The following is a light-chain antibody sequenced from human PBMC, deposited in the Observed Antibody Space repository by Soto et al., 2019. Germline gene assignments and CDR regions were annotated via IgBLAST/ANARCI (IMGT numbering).Light chain of an antibody. V-gene: IGLV1-44*01. Sequence: QSVLTQPLSASGTPGQRVTISCSGSSSNIGSNTVNWYQQLPGTAPKPVIYRNNQRRSGVPDRFSGSKSGTSASLVISGLQSEDEADYYCAAWDDSLSSYVFGAWTKLTVL. CDR1: SSNIGSNT. J-gene: IGLJ1*01. CDR3: AAWDDSLSSYV. CDR2: RNN.